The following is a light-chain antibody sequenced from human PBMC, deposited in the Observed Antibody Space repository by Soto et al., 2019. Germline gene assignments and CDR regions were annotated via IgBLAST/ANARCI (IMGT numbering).Light chain of an antibody. Sequence: EIVLTQSPATLSVSPGERVTLSCRASQSVSSNVAWYQQKPGQAPRLLIYRSSTRATGVPARFSGSGSGTEFTLTISSLQPEDFVVYYCQQFNKRPLTFGGGTKVEIK. V-gene: IGKV3-15*01. CDR2: RSS. CDR1: QSVSSN. CDR3: QQFNKRPLT. J-gene: IGKJ4*01.